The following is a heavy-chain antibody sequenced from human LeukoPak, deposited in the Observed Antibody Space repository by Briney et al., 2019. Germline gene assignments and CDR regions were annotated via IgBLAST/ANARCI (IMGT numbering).Heavy chain of an antibody. CDR3: ARSDTAMAIDAFDI. V-gene: IGHV1-18*01. CDR2: ISAYNGNT. CDR1: GYTFTSYG. D-gene: IGHD5-18*01. J-gene: IGHJ3*02. Sequence: ASVKVSCKASGYTFTSYGISWVRQAPGQGLEWMGWISAYNGNTNYAQKLQGRVTMTTDTSTSTAYMELSRLRSDDTAVYYCARSDTAMAIDAFDIWGQGTMVTVSS.